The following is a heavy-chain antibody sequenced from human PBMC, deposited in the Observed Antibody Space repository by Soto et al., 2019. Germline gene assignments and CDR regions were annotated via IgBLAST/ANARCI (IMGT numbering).Heavy chain of an antibody. Sequence: EVQLLESGGGLVQPGGSRRLSCAASGFTFRDYGMSWVRQAPGKGLEWVSGISGGATYYADSVKGRFVISRDDSKNTLYLEMDSLRVEDTAVYYCTKDSGWTSADWGQATLVTVSS. V-gene: IGHV3-23*01. CDR3: TKDSGWTSAD. D-gene: IGHD3-10*01. CDR1: GFTFRDYG. J-gene: IGHJ4*02. CDR2: ISGGAT.